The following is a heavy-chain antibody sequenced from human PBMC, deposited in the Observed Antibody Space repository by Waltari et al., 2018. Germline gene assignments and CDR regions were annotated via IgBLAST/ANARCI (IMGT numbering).Heavy chain of an antibody. D-gene: IGHD6-6*01. CDR1: GYTFTSYY. Sequence: QVQLVQSGAEVKKPGASVKVSCKASGYTFTSYYMHWVRQAPGQGLEWMGIINPSGGSTSYAKKFQGRVTMTRDTSTSTVYMELSSLRSEDTAVYYCARDQTSSSSDYYYGMDVWGQGTTVTVSS. CDR3: ARDQTSSSSDYYYGMDV. J-gene: IGHJ6*02. CDR2: INPSGGST. V-gene: IGHV1-46*01.